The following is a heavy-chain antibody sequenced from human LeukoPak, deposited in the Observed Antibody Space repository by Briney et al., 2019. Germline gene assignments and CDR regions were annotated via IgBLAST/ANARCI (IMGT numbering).Heavy chain of an antibody. CDR3: ARGNANYDILTGYYVY. D-gene: IGHD3-9*01. Sequence: ASVKVSCKAPGYTFTSYYMHWVRQAPGQGLEWMGIINPSGGSTSYAQKFQGRVSMTRDTSTSTVYMELSSLRSEDTAVYYCARGNANYDILTGYYVYWGQGTLVTVSS. CDR2: INPSGGST. V-gene: IGHV1-46*01. J-gene: IGHJ4*02. CDR1: GYTFTSYY.